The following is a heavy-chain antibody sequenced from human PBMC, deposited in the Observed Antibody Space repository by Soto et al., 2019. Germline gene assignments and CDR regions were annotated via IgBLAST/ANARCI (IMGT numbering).Heavy chain of an antibody. CDR2: ISSDGTEK. D-gene: IGHD5-18*01. CDR3: ARMFGFSYGPANRGMDV. Sequence: VQLVESGGGVAQPGRSLRLFCAASGFTLSSYSLHWVRQSPGKGLEWVAAISSDGTEKHYADSVKGRFTISRDNSKNTLYLQLNSLRTEDTAVYYCARMFGFSYGPANRGMDVWGQGTTVTVSS. CDR1: GFTLSSYS. V-gene: IGHV3-30*04. J-gene: IGHJ6*02.